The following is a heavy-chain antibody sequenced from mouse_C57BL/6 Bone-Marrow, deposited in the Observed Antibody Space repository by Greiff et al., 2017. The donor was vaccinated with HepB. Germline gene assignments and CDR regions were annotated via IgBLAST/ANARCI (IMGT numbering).Heavy chain of an antibody. CDR2: IDPSDSYT. CDR1: GYTFTSYW. J-gene: IGHJ2*01. D-gene: IGHD1-1*01. CDR3: ARRRVGYSFDY. Sequence: QVQLQQSGAELVKPGASVKLSCKASGYTFTSYWMQWVKQRPGQGLEWIGEIDPSDSYTNYNQKFKGKATLTVDTSSSTAYMQLSSLTSEDSAVYYCARRRVGYSFDYWGQGTTLTVSS. V-gene: IGHV1-50*01.